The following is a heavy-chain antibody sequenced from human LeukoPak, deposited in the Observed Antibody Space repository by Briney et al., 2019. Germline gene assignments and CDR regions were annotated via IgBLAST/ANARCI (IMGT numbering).Heavy chain of an antibody. CDR3: ARDLVDY. CDR1: GFTFSSYE. CDR2: ISRSGNTI. D-gene: IGHD2-8*02. J-gene: IGHJ4*02. V-gene: IGHV3-48*03. Sequence: GGSLRLSCAASGFTFSSYEMNWVRQAPGKGLEWVSYISRSGNTIYYADSVKGRFTISRDNAKNSLYLQMNSLRAEDTAIYYCARDLVDYWGQGTLVTVSS.